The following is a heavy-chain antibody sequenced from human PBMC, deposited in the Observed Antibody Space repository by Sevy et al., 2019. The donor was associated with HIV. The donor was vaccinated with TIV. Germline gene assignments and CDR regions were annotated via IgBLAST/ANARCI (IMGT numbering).Heavy chain of an antibody. V-gene: IGHV4-4*07. D-gene: IGHD3-9*01. CDR2: IYTSGST. J-gene: IGHJ4*02. CDR1: GGSISSYY. CDR3: ARGGSYYDILTGYYIPDGSHYFDY. Sequence: SETLSLTCTVSGGSISSYYWSWIRQPAGKGLEWIGRIYTSGSTNYNHSLKSRVTMSVDTSKNQFSLKLSSVTAADTAVYYCARGGSYYDILTGYYIPDGSHYFDYWGQGTLVTVSS.